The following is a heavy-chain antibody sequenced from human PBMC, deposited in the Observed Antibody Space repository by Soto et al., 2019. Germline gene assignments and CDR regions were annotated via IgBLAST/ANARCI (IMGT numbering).Heavy chain of an antibody. Sequence: QAQRVQSGAEAKRPGTSVKVSCKVSGYTFTNYFHWIRQAPGQGLERMGWTNPNDGDTEYARKLHGRVTLARDTSLTTDYMELSSLTPDDTALYYCACEIRSYVDSGQGTLATVSS. V-gene: IGHV1-2*02. CDR2: TNPNDGDT. CDR3: ACEIRSYVD. CDR1: GYTFTNY. J-gene: IGHJ4*02. D-gene: IGHD1-26*01.